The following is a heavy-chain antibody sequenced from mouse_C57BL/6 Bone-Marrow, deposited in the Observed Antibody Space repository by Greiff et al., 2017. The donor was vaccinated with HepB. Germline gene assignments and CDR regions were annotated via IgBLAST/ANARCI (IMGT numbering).Heavy chain of an antibody. V-gene: IGHV5-4*01. CDR2: ISDGGSYT. Sequence: EVQRVESGGGSVKPGGSLKLSCAASGFTFSSYAMSWVRQTPEKRLEWVATISDGGSYTYYPDNVKGRFTISRDNAKNNLYLQMSHPKSEDTAMYYCARDPRGPKGGYFDVWGTGTTVTVSS. CDR3: ARDPRGPKGGYFDV. J-gene: IGHJ1*03. CDR1: GFTFSSYA.